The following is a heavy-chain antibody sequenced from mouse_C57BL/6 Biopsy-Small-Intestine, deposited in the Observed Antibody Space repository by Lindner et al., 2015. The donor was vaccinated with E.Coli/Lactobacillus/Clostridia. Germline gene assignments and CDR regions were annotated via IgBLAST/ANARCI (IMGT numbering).Heavy chain of an antibody. CDR1: GDGFTAYY. Sequence: SVKVSCKISGDGFTAYYMHWVRQAPGQGLEWMGCINPDSGGANYAQKFQGRVTMARDRSTNTAYMELRRLTSDDTAVYYCARDLEYYYDSSNYQNDAFDIWGQGTEVTVSS. CDR3: ARDLEYYYDSSNYQNDAFDI. J-gene: IGHJ3*01. V-gene: IGHV1-18*01. D-gene: IGHD1-1*01. CDR2: INPDSGGA.